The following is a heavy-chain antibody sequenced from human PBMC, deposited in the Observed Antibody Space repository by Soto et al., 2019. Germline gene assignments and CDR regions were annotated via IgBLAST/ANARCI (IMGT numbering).Heavy chain of an antibody. V-gene: IGHV1-18*01. J-gene: IGHJ4*02. CDR2: ISAYNGNT. CDR1: GYTFTSYG. D-gene: IGHD3-22*01. CDR3: ARDPADYYDSSGYYYRVLDY. Sequence: QVQLVQSGAEVKKPGASVKVSCKASGYTFTSYGISWVRQAPGQGLEWMGWISAYNGNTNYAQKLQGRVTMTTDTAKSTGYMELRSLRSDDTAVYYCARDPADYYDSSGYYYRVLDYWGQGTLVTVSS.